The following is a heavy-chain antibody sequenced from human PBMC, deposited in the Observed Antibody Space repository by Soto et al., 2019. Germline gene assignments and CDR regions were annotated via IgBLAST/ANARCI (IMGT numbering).Heavy chain of an antibody. V-gene: IGHV4-31*03. J-gene: IGHJ4*02. CDR2: IFYSGIT. Sequence: SETLSLTCTVAGVSISNLGYCWSWIRQHPGKGLEWVGYIFYSGITYSNPSLKSRVTISLDTSKNQFSLKLSSVTAADTAVYYCARTGGYSPFDYWGQGTLVTVSS. D-gene: IGHD4-4*01. CDR1: GVSISNLGYC. CDR3: ARTGGYSPFDY.